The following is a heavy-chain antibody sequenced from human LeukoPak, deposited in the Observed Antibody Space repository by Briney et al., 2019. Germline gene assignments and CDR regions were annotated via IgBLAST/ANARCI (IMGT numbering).Heavy chain of an antibody. CDR2: ISYDGSNK. V-gene: IGHV3-30*04. CDR1: GFTFSSYA. D-gene: IGHD6-13*01. J-gene: IGHJ4*02. CDR3: ATIAAAGGPEFDY. Sequence: PGRSVRLSCAASGFTFSSYAMHWVRQAPGKGLEWVAVISYDGSNKYYADSVKGRFTISRDNSKNTLYLQMNSLRAEDTAVCYCATIAAAGGPEFDYWGQGTLVTVSS.